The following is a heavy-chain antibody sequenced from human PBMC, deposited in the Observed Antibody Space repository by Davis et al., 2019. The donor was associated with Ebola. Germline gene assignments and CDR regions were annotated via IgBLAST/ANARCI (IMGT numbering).Heavy chain of an antibody. CDR2: INAGNGNT. J-gene: IGHJ5*02. Sequence: ASVKVSCKASGYTFTNYYMHWVRQAPGQRLEWMGWINAGNGNTKYSQKFQGRVTITRDTSASTAYMELSSLRSEDTAVYYCARGLELLYWFDPWGQGTLVTVSS. CDR1: GYTFTNYY. CDR3: ARGLELLYWFDP. D-gene: IGHD1-7*01. V-gene: IGHV1-3*01.